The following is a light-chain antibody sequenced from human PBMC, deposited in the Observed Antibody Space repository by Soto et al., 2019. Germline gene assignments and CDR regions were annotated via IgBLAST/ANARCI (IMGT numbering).Light chain of an antibody. V-gene: IGKV1-5*03. J-gene: IGKJ1*01. CDR1: QNVGNW. CDR2: KAS. CDR3: QQNNRYSWT. Sequence: DIQMTQSPSTLSASVGDRVTITCRASQNVGNWLAWFQQKPGEAPKLLIYKASNLERGVPSRFSGSGSGTEFTLTISSLQPDDLATYYCQQNNRYSWTFGQGTKVEVK.